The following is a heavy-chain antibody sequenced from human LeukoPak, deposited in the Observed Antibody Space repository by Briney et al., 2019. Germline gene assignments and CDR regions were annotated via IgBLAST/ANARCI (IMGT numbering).Heavy chain of an antibody. V-gene: IGHV1-18*01. CDR3: ASSYYYGSGSYYKGLFDY. CDR1: GYTFTSYG. J-gene: IGHJ4*02. CDR2: ISAYNGYT. Sequence: ASVKVSCKPSGYTFTSYGISWVRQAPGQGLEWMGWISAYNGYTNYAQKLQGRVTMTTDTSTSTAYMELRSLRSDDTAVYYCASSYYYGSGSYYKGLFDYWGQGTLVTVSS. D-gene: IGHD3-10*01.